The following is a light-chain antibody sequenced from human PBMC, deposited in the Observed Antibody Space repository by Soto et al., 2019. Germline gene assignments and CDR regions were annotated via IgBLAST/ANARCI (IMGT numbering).Light chain of an antibody. Sequence: QSVLTQPPSASGTPGQRVTISCSGSSSNIESNTVNWYQQFPGTAPKLLIYNNNQRPSGVPERFSGSKSGTSASLAISGLQSEDEADYYCASWDDSLNAVVFGGGTKLTVL. CDR3: ASWDDSLNAVV. CDR1: SSNIESNT. V-gene: IGLV1-44*01. J-gene: IGLJ2*01. CDR2: NNN.